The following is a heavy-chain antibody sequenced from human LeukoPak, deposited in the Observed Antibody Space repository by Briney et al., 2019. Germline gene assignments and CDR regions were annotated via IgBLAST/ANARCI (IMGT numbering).Heavy chain of an antibody. V-gene: IGHV1-69*13. J-gene: IGHJ4*02. CDR2: IIPIFGTA. CDR3: ARDLRAGSFDY. CDR1: GGTFSSYA. D-gene: IGHD6-19*01. Sequence: GASVKVSCKASGGTFSSYAISWVRQAPGQGLEWMGGIIPIFGTANYAQKFQGRVTITADESTSTAYMGLSSLRSEDTAVYYCARDLRAGSFDYWGQGTLVTVSS.